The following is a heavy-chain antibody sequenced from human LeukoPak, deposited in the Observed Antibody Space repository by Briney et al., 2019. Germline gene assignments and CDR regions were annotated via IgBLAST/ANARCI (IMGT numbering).Heavy chain of an antibody. CDR2: INPNSGGT. CDR3: ARGEYSSSSGNYYYYYYMDV. J-gene: IGHJ6*03. CDR1: GYTFTGYY. Sequence: ASVKVSCKASGYTFTGYYMHWVRQAPGQGLEWMGRINPNSGGTNYAQKFQGRVTMTRDTSISTAYMEQSRLRSDDTAVYYCARGEYSSSSGNYYYYYYMDVWGKGTTVTVSS. V-gene: IGHV1-2*06. D-gene: IGHD6-6*01.